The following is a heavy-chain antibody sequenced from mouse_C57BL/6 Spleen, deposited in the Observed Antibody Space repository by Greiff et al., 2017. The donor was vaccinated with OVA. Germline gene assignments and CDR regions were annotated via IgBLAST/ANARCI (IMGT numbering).Heavy chain of an antibody. CDR2: IDPSDSYT. CDR1: GYTFTSYW. Sequence: QVQLQQPGAELVMPGASVKLSCKASGYTFTSYWMHWVKQRPGQGLEWIGEIDPSDSYTNYNQKFKGKSTLTVDKSSSTAYMQLSSLTSEDSAVYYFARGITTVVATVPYYFDYWGQGTTLTVSS. D-gene: IGHD1-1*01. J-gene: IGHJ2*01. CDR3: ARGITTVVATVPYYFDY. V-gene: IGHV1-69*01.